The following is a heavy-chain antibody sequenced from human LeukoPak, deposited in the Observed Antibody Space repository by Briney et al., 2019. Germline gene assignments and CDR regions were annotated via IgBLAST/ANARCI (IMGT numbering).Heavy chain of an antibody. CDR2: IYSGGST. Sequence: GGSLRLSCAASGLTVSSNYMSWVRQAPGKGLEWVSVIYSGGSTYYADSVKGRFTISRDNSKNTLYLQMNSLRAEDTAVYYCARAAVDDYGDYEYFDYWGQGTLVTVSS. CDR3: ARAAVDDYGDYEYFDY. CDR1: GLTVSSNY. J-gene: IGHJ4*02. D-gene: IGHD4-17*01. V-gene: IGHV3-53*01.